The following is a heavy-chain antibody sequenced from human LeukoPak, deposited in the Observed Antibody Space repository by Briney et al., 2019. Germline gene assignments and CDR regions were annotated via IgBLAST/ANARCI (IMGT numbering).Heavy chain of an antibody. D-gene: IGHD3-10*01. V-gene: IGHV3-64*01. Sequence: GGSLRLSCAASGFTFSSYAMHWVRQAPGKGLEYVSAISSNGGSTYYANSVKVRFTISRDNSKNTLYLQMGRLRAEDMAVYYCARVALRGSSLFGYGENYYMDVWGKGTTVTVSS. CDR2: ISSNGGST. CDR1: GFTFSSYA. J-gene: IGHJ6*03. CDR3: ARVALRGSSLFGYGENYYMDV.